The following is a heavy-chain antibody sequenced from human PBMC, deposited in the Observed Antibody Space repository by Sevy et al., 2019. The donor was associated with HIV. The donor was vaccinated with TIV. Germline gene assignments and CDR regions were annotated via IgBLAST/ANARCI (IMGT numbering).Heavy chain of an antibody. CDR2: ISGSGGST. V-gene: IGHV3-23*01. CDR3: AKDNYYDSSGYLRDAFDI. D-gene: IGHD3-22*01. CDR1: GFTFSSYA. Sequence: GGSLRLSCAASGFTFSSYAMSWVRQAPGKGLEWVSAISGSGGSTYYADSVKGRFTISRDNSKNTLYLQMNSLRAEDTDVYYCAKDNYYDSSGYLRDAFDIWGQGTMVTVSS. J-gene: IGHJ3*02.